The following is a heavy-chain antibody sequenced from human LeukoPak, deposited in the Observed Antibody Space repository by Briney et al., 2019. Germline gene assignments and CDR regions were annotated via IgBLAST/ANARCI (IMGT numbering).Heavy chain of an antibody. J-gene: IGHJ4*02. CDR1: GYIFSDYW. CDR3: ARVGAPGGLWPYHYYY. V-gene: IGHV1-2*02. CDR2: IDPASGIT. D-gene: IGHD3-16*01. Sequence: ASVKVSCKASGYIFSDYWIHWVRQAPGRGLEYLGWIDPASGITNQPQKFQGRITVTRDTSASTVYMDLTGLTTDDTALYYCARVGAPGGLWPYHYYYWGQGTLVTVSS.